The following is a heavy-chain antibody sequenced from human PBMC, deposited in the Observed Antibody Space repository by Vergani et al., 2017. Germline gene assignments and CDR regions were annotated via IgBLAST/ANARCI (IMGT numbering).Heavy chain of an antibody. J-gene: IGHJ5*02. CDR2: ILSSGTT. CDR1: GGSITSGSFY. Sequence: QVQLHESGPGLVKPSQTLSLTCTVSGGSITSGSFYWSWIRQPAGKGLEWIGRILSSGTTNYNPSLKSRVTLSVDTSKNQLSLRMTSGTAADTAVYYCARDSWTSELRGVYWFDTWGQGTLVSVSS. D-gene: IGHD3-10*01. CDR3: ARDSWTSELRGVYWFDT. V-gene: IGHV4-61*02.